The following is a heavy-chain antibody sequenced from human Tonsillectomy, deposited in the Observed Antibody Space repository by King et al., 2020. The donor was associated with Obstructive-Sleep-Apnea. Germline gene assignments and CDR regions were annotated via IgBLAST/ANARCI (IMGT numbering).Heavy chain of an antibody. V-gene: IGHV3-23*04. CDR1: GFTFSSYA. Sequence: VQLVESGGGLVQPGGSLRLSCAASGFTFSSYAISWVRQAPGKGLEWVSAIGVSGSSTYYADSVKGRFTISRDNSKNTLYLQMNSLSAEDTALYYCAKEQSTVGGNGAFDIWGQGTMVTVSS. CDR2: IGVSGSST. D-gene: IGHD6-19*01. CDR3: AKEQSTVGGNGAFDI. J-gene: IGHJ3*02.